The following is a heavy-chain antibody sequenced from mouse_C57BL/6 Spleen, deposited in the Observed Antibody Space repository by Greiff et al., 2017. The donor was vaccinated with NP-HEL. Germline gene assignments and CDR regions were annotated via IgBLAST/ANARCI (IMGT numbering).Heavy chain of an antibody. CDR3: ARGPPNYYAMDY. V-gene: IGHV1-75*01. J-gene: IGHJ4*01. CDR2: IFPGSGST. Sequence: VQLQQSGPELVKPGSSVKISCKASGYTFTDYYINWVKQRPGQGLEWIGWIFPGSGSTDCDEKIKGKATCTVDKSSSTAYMLLSSLTSEDSAVYVCARGPPNYYAMDYWGQGTSVTVSS. D-gene: IGHD6-1*01. CDR1: GYTFTDYY.